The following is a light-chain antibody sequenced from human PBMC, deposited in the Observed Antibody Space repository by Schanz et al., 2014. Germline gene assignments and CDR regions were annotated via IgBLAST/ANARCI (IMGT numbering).Light chain of an antibody. CDR2: DVT. V-gene: IGLV2-8*01. Sequence: QSALTQPPSASGSPGQSVTISCTGTSSEVGGYNYVSWYQQHPGKAPKLIISDVTRRPSGVPDRFSGSKSDNTASLTVSGLQVEDEADYYCGSYAGNINWVFGGGTKLTVL. CDR3: GSYAGNINWV. J-gene: IGLJ3*02. CDR1: SSEVGGYNY.